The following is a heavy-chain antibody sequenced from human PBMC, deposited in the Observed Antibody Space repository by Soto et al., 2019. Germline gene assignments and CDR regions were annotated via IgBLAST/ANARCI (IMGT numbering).Heavy chain of an antibody. Sequence: GGSLILSCAASGFTFSSYSMSWVRQAPGKGLAWVSGISVSGGSTYYADSVRGRFTISRDNSKNTLYLQMNSLRAEDTAVYYCASNTRYDPPDYWGQGTLVTVSS. CDR3: ASNTRYDPPDY. CDR2: ISVSGGST. D-gene: IGHD3-16*01. J-gene: IGHJ4*02. CDR1: GFTFSSYS. V-gene: IGHV3-23*01.